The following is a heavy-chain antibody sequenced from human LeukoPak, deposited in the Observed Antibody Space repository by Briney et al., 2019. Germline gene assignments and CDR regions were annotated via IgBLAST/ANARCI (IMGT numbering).Heavy chain of an antibody. Sequence: ASVKVSCKASGHTFTSYDINWVRQAPGQGLEWMGWMNPNSGNTGYAQKFQGRVTMTRNTSISTAYMELSSLRSEDTAVYYCARGWVNCSGGSCYSSWFDPWGQGTLVTVSS. D-gene: IGHD2-15*01. CDR3: ARGWVNCSGGSCYSSWFDP. CDR1: GHTFTSYD. CDR2: MNPNSGNT. V-gene: IGHV1-8*01. J-gene: IGHJ5*02.